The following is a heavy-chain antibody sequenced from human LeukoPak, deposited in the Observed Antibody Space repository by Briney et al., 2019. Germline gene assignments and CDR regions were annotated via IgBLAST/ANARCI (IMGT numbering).Heavy chain of an antibody. CDR1: GYTFTGYY. J-gene: IGHJ4*02. CDR3: ARDLGSNYFDY. V-gene: IGHV1-2*02. Sequence: ASVKVSCKASGYTFTGYYMHWVRQAPGQGLEWMGWINPNSGGTNYAQKFQGRVTMTRDTSISTAYMELRSLRSDDTAVYYCARDLGSNYFDYWGQGTLVTVSS. D-gene: IGHD3-10*01. CDR2: INPNSGGT.